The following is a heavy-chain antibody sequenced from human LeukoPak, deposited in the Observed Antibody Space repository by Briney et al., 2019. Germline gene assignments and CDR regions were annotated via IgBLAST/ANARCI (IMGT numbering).Heavy chain of an antibody. CDR1: GFTFRSYG. CDR3: VKDDSSGYYPDY. Sequence: GGSLRLSCAASGFTFRSYGMHWVRQAPGKGLEWVAVILYDGSNKYYADSVKGRFTISRDNSKSTLYLQMNSLRAEDTAVYYCVKDDSSGYYPDYWGQGTLVTVSS. V-gene: IGHV3-30*18. CDR2: ILYDGSNK. J-gene: IGHJ4*02. D-gene: IGHD3-22*01.